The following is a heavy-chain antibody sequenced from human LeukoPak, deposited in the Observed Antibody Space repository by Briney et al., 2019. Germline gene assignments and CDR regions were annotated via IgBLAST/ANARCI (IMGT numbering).Heavy chain of an antibody. CDR3: ANYYYDTSGYKN. CDR1: GFTFDDYA. V-gene: IGHV3-9*01. J-gene: IGHJ4*02. CDR2: ISWNSGSI. Sequence: GRSLRLSCAASGFTFDDYAMHWVRQAPGKGLEWVSGISWNSGSIGYADSVKGRSTISRDNAKNSLYLQMNSLRAEDTAVYYCANYYYDTSGYKNWGQGTLVTVSS. D-gene: IGHD3-22*01.